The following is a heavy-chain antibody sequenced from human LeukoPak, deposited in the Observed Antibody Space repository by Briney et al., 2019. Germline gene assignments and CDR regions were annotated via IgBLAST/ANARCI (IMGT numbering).Heavy chain of an antibody. V-gene: IGHV4-34*01. CDR2: INHSGST. J-gene: IGHJ4*02. Sequence: SETLSLTCAVYGGSFSGYYWSWIRQPPGKGLEWIGEINHSGSTNYNPSLKSRVTISVDTSKNQSSLKLSSVTAADTAVYYCARNYNWNYFDYWGQGTLVTVSS. CDR3: ARNYNWNYFDY. D-gene: IGHD1-20*01. CDR1: GGSFSGYY.